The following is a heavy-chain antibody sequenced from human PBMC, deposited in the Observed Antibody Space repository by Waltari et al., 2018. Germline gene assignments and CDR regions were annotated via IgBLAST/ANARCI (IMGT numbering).Heavy chain of an antibody. V-gene: IGHV3-48*04. J-gene: IGHJ4*02. CDR2: IDRTSSRI. CDR3: ARDAGGFDY. CDR1: GFSFSTYA. Sequence: EVQLVESGGGLVQHGGSLRLSCEASGFSFSTYAMTWVRQAPGKGPEWLSFIDRTSSRIFYADSVKGRFTVSRDNAKNSLYLQMYSLRAEDTAVYYCARDAGGFDYWGQGTLVTVSS. D-gene: IGHD1-1*01.